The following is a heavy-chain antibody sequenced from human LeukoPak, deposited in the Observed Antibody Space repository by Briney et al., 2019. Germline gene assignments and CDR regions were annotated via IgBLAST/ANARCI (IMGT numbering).Heavy chain of an antibody. J-gene: IGHJ4*02. Sequence: GGSLRLSCAASGSTFSSYSMNWVRQAPGKGLEWVSSISSSSSYIYYADSVKGRFTISRDNAKNSLYLQMNSLRAEDTAVYYCARQRSYGDYFYYFDYWGQGTLVTVSS. CDR1: GSTFSSYS. CDR3: ARQRSYGDYFYYFDY. D-gene: IGHD4-17*01. V-gene: IGHV3-21*01. CDR2: ISSSSSYI.